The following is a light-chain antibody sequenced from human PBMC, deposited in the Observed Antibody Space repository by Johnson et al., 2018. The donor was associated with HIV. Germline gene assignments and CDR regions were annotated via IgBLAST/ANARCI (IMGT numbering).Light chain of an antibody. V-gene: IGLV1-51*01. CDR2: DNN. J-gene: IGLJ1*01. CDR3: GTWDSSLSAFYV. Sequence: QSVLTQPPSVSAAPGQKVTISCSGIGSNIGDNYVSWYQHLPGTAPMLLIYDNNKRPSGIPDRFSGSKSGTSATLGITGLQTGDEADYYCGTWDSSLSAFYVFGTGTKVTVL. CDR1: GSNIGDNY.